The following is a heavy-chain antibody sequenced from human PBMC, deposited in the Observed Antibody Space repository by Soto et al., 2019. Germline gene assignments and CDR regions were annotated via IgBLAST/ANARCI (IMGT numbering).Heavy chain of an antibody. CDR2: IWNDGSNK. CDR3: ARDPQPDYDILTGYGYYFDY. CDR1: GFTFSSYG. J-gene: IGHJ4*02. Sequence: GGSLRLSCAASGFTFSSYGMHWVRQAPGKGLEWVAVIWNDGSNKYYADSVKGRFTISRDNSKNTLYLQMNSLRAEDTAVYYCARDPQPDYDILTGYGYYFDYWGQGTLVTVSS. V-gene: IGHV3-33*01. D-gene: IGHD3-9*01.